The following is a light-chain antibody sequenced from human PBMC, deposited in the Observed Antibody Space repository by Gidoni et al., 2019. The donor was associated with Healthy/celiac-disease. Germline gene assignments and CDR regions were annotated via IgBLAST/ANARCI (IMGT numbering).Light chain of an antibody. CDR2: GNS. V-gene: IGLV1-40*01. CDR3: QSYDSSLSGYV. J-gene: IGLJ1*01. CDR1: SSNIGAGYD. Sequence: SVSGAPGQRVTISCTGRSSNIGAGYDVHWYQQLPGTAPKLLIYGNSNRPSGVPDRFSGSKSGTSASLAITGLQAEDEADYDCQSYDSSLSGYVFGTGTKVTVL.